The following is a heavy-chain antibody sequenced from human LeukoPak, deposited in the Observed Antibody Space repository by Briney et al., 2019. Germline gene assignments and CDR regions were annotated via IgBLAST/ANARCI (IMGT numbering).Heavy chain of an antibody. CDR1: VHSLCRHH. V-gene: IGHV4-59*07. J-gene: IGHJ6*03. Sequence: PSDTLSLTCTVSVHSLCRHHWGWIPQPRWRGLEWIGYIYYSGSTNYNPSLKSRVTISVDTSKNQFSLKLSSVTAADTAVYYCARSRVTLRPRYYYYYRDVWGKGTTVTVSS. D-gene: IGHD4-23*01. CDR2: IYYSGST. CDR3: ARSRVTLRPRYYYYYRDV.